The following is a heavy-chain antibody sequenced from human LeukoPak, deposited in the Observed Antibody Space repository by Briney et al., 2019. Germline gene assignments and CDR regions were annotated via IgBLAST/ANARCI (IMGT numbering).Heavy chain of an antibody. J-gene: IGHJ4*02. CDR1: GYSISSGYY. D-gene: IGHD5-24*01. Sequence: SETLSLTCIVSGYSISSGYYWVWIRQPPGKGLEWIGSIYHSGSTLYNPSLKSRVTISVDTSKNQFSLKLSSVTAANTAVYYCAREGRDGYNLWRRPIDYWGQGTLVTVSS. CDR3: AREGRDGYNLWRRPIDY. V-gene: IGHV4-38-2*02. CDR2: IYHSGST.